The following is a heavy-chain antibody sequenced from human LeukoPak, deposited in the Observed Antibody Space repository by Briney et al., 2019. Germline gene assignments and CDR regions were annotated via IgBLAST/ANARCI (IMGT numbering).Heavy chain of an antibody. V-gene: IGHV4-59*08. Sequence: PSETLSLTCTVSGGSISSYYWSWIRQPPGKGLEWIGYIYYSGSTNYNPSLKSRVTISVDTSKNLFSLKLSSVTAADTAVYYCARLKRGYSYGLPDSWGQGTLVTVSS. CDR2: IYYSGST. D-gene: IGHD5-18*01. CDR1: GGSISSYY. J-gene: IGHJ4*02. CDR3: ARLKRGYSYGLPDS.